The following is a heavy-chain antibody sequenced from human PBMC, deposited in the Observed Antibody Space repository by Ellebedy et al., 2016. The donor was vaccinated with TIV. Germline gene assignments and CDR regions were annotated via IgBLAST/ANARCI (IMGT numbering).Heavy chain of an antibody. Sequence: AASVKVSCKASGGTFSNYAISWVRQAPGHGLEWRGGIITIFGTAKFAQKFQGRVTLTADESTSTAYMELSSLKSEDTAVYYCARVKGYCSTASCLYFDYWGQGTLVTVSS. CDR3: ARVKGYCSTASCLYFDY. V-gene: IGHV1-69*13. D-gene: IGHD2-2*01. CDR2: IITIFGTA. CDR1: GGTFSNYA. J-gene: IGHJ4*02.